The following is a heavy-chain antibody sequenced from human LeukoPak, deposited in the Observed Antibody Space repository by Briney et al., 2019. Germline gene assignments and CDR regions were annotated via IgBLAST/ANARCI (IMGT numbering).Heavy chain of an antibody. CDR1: GGSISGTSSWY. V-gene: IGHV4-39*07. Sequence: KTSETLSLTCTVSGGSISGTSSWYWGWIRQPPGKGLEWIGSMYYSGSTYYNPSLKSRVTISVDTSKNQFSLKLSSVTAADTAVYYCARDREIRDGVWGSFVAYWGQGTLVTVSS. D-gene: IGHD3-16*01. CDR3: ARDREIRDGVWGSFVAY. CDR2: MYYSGST. J-gene: IGHJ4*02.